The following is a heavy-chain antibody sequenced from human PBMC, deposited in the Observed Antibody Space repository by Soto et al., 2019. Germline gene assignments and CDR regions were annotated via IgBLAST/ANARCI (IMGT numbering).Heavy chain of an antibody. J-gene: IGHJ6*02. CDR1: GFTFDDYT. CDR3: AKDMGWELLRKHLYYYYGMDV. Sequence: EVQLVESGGVVVQPGGSLRLSCAASGFTFDDYTMHWVRQAPGKGLEWVSLISWDGGSTYYADSVKGRFTISRDNSKNSLYLQMNSLRTEDTVLYYCAKDMGWELLRKHLYYYYGMDVWGQGTTVTVSS. CDR2: ISWDGGST. D-gene: IGHD1-26*01. V-gene: IGHV3-43*01.